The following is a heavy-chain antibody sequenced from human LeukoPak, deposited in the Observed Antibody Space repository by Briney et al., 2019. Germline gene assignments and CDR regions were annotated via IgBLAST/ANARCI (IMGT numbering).Heavy chain of an antibody. J-gene: IGHJ4*02. V-gene: IGHV3-30-3*01. D-gene: IGHD4-17*01. CDR1: GFTFSSYA. CDR2: ISYDGSNK. Sequence: GGSLRLSCAASGFTFSSYAMHWVRQASGKGLEWVAVISYDGSNKYYADSVKGRFTISRDNSKNTLYLQMNSLRAEDTAVYYCARLTPDYGDYSPFDYWGQGTLVTVSS. CDR3: ARLTPDYGDYSPFDY.